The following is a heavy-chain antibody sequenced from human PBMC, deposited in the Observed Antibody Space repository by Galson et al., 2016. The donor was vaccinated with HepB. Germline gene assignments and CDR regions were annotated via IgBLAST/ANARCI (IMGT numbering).Heavy chain of an antibody. D-gene: IGHD1-26*01. Sequence: SETLSLTCTVSGGSISRSAYYWGWIRQPPGKGLEWIGSIHYSGSTSYYASLKSRVTISVDTSKNQFSLNLRSVTAADTAVYYCARHSGVSSVTYQGIDYWGQGTLVTVYS. V-gene: IGHV4-39*01. CDR2: IHYSGST. CDR3: ARHSGVSSVTYQGIDY. CDR1: GGSISRSAYY. J-gene: IGHJ4*01.